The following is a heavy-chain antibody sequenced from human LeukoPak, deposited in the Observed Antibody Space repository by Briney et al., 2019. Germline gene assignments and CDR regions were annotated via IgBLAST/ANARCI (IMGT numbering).Heavy chain of an antibody. J-gene: IGHJ6*03. Sequence: KPGGSLRLSCAASGFTFSSYSMNWVRQAPGKGLEWVSSISSSSSYIYYADSVKGRFTISRDNAKNSLYLQMNSLRAEDTAVYYCATWDSSKDYYYYYYMDVWGKGTTVTVSS. CDR1: GFTFSSYS. V-gene: IGHV3-21*01. CDR3: ATWDSSKDYYYYYYMDV. D-gene: IGHD6-13*01. CDR2: ISSSSSYI.